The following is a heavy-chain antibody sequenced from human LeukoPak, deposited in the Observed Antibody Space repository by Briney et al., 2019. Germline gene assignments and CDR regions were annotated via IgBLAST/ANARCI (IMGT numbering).Heavy chain of an antibody. Sequence: SQSLSLTCAVSGGFISIGGYYWSWIRQPPGRGLEWTGEINHRGSTNYNPSLKSRVTLSVAPSQHKLSLKLSAGTAADTVVYFCATTVPPYRGQARHYYSAYCSQRTL. CDR1: GGFISIGGYY. D-gene: IGHD4-17*01. CDR3: ATTVPPYRGQARHYYSAY. V-gene: IGHV4-30-2*02. CDR2: INHRGST. J-gene: IGHJ4*02.